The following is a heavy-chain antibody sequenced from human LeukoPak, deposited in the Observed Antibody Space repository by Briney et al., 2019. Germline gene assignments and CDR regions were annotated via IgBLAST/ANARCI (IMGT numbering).Heavy chain of an antibody. CDR1: GYTFTGYY. J-gene: IGHJ6*02. D-gene: IGHD5-12*01. CDR3: ARDGNSGSDLAV. V-gene: IGHV1-2*02. CDR2: INPNSGGT. Sequence: ASVKVSCKASGYTFTGYYMHWVRQAPGQGLEGMGWINPNSGGTNYAQKFQGRVTMTRDTSISTAYMELSRMRSDDTAVYYCARDGNSGSDLAVWGQGTTVTVSS.